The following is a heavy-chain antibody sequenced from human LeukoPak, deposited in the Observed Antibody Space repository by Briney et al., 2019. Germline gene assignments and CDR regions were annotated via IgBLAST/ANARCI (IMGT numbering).Heavy chain of an antibody. V-gene: IGHV4-59*01. D-gene: IGHD3-10*01. CDR2: IYYSGST. CDR1: GGSISSYY. CDR3: ARGTYGSGSYLPSYYLDY. J-gene: IGHJ4*02. Sequence: PSETLSLTCTVSGGSISSYYWSWIRQPPGKGLEWIGYIYYSGSTNYNPSLKSRVTISVDTSKNQFSLKLSSVTAADTAVYYCARGTYGSGSYLPSYYLDYWGQGTLVTVSS.